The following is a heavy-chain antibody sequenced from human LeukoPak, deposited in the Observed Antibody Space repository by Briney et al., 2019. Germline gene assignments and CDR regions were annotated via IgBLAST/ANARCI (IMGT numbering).Heavy chain of an antibody. CDR1: GFTVSSYE. D-gene: IGHD3-10*02. CDR3: AELGITMIGGV. J-gene: IGHJ6*04. V-gene: IGHV3-48*03. Sequence: PGGSLRRSCAASGFTVSSYEMNWVRQAPGKGLEWVSYISSSGSTIYYADSVKGRFTISRDNAKNSLYLQMNSLRAEDTAVYYCAELGITMIGGVWGKGTTVTISS. CDR2: ISSSGSTI.